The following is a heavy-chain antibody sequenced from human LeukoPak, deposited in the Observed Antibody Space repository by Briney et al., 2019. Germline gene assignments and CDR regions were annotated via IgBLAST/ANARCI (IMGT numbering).Heavy chain of an antibody. CDR1: GGSISSYY. Sequence: SETLSLTCTVSGGSISSYYWSWIRQPPGKGLEWIGYIYYSGSTNYNPSLKSRVTISVDTSKNQFSLKLSSVTAADTALYYCARRFGAWSYYLDYWGQGALVTVSS. D-gene: IGHD3-10*01. V-gene: IGHV4-59*08. J-gene: IGHJ4*02. CDR3: ARRFGAWSYYLDY. CDR2: IYYSGST.